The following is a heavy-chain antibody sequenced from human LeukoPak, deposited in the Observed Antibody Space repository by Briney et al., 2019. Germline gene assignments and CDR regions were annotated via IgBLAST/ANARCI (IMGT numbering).Heavy chain of an antibody. D-gene: IGHD5-18*01. V-gene: IGHV4-59*10. CDR1: VGSFSGYY. Sequence: PSETLSLTCAVYVGSFSGYYWSWIRQPAGKGLEWIGRVYSGGSTYYNPSLKSRVTISIDTSKNQFSLHLTSVTAADTAVYYCARRSLTALSWFDPWGQGALVTVSS. CDR2: VYSGGST. CDR3: ARRSLTALSWFDP. J-gene: IGHJ5*02.